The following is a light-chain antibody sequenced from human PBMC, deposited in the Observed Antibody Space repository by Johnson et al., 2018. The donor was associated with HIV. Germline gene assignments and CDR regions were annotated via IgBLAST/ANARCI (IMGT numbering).Light chain of an antibody. CDR2: ENN. Sequence: QSVLTQSPSVSAAPGQRVTISCSGSSSNIGNNYVSWYQQLPGTAPKLLIYENNKRTSGIPDRFSDSKSGSSATLGITGLQTGDEADYYCGTWDSGLSAHYVFGTGTRVTVL. CDR1: SSNIGNNY. CDR3: GTWDSGLSAHYV. J-gene: IGLJ1*01. V-gene: IGLV1-51*02.